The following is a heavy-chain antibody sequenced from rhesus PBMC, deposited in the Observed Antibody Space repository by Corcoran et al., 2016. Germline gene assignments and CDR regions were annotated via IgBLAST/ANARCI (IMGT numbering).Heavy chain of an antibody. V-gene: IGHV4S18*01. CDR2: IYSNTVRT. J-gene: IGHJ4*01. CDR1: GGSISSSNW. D-gene: IGHD4-23*01. CDR3: ARGTVTTKRSPHFDY. Sequence: QVQLQESGPGLVKPSETLSLTCAVSGGSISSSNWWSWIRPPPRHGLEWIGGIYSNTVRTNYNPSLKNRVTISKDTSKNQFSLKLSSVTAADTAVYYCARGTVTTKRSPHFDYWGQGVLVTVSS.